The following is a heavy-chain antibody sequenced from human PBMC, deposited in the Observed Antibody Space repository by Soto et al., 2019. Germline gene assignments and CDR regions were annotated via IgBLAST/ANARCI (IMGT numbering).Heavy chain of an antibody. D-gene: IGHD3-3*01. J-gene: IGHJ4*02. V-gene: IGHV2-5*02. CDR3: AHRILRTVFGLVTTTAIYFDF. CDR2: IYWDDDK. CDR1: GFSLTTSGVG. Sequence: QITLNESGPTVVKPAETLTLTCTFSGFSLTTSGVGVGWIRQSPGKAPEWLALIYWDDDKRYSASLKSRLTIPQATSKNQVVLTMASVDPADTATYYCAHRILRTVFGLVTTTAIYFDFWGQGTPVVVSS.